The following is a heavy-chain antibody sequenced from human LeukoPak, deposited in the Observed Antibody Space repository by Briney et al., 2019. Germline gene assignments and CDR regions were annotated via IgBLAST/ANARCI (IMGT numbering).Heavy chain of an antibody. V-gene: IGHV1-69*13. CDR1: GGTFSSYA. CDR3: ARGYYYDSSDHVGDY. CDR2: IIPIFGTA. J-gene: IGHJ4*02. D-gene: IGHD3-22*01. Sequence: ASVKVSCKASGGTFSSYAISWVRQAPGQGLEWMGGIIPIFGTANYAQKFQGRVTITVDESTSTAYMELSSLRSDDTAVYYCARGYYYDSSDHVGDYWGQGTLVTVSS.